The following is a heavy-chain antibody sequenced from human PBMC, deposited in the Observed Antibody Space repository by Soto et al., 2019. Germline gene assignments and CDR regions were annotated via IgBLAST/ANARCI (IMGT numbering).Heavy chain of an antibody. CDR2: ISSSSSYI. J-gene: IGHJ4*02. CDR1: GFTFSSYS. CDR3: ARVPRWLQYYFDY. Sequence: GGSLRLSCAASGFTFSSYSMNWVRQAPGKGLEWVSSISSSSSYIYYADSVKGRFTISRDNAKNSLYLQMNSLRAEDTAVYYCARVPRWLQYYFDYWGQGTLVTVSS. D-gene: IGHD5-12*01. V-gene: IGHV3-21*01.